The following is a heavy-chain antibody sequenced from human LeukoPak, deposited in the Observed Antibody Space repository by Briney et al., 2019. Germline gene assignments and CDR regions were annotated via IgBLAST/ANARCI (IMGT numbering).Heavy chain of an antibody. D-gene: IGHD3-3*01. Sequence: GGSLRLSCAASGFTFSSYAMHWVRQAPGKGLEWVAVISYDGSNKYYADSVKGRFTISRDNSKNTLYLQMNSLRAEDTAVYYCARIDGSVVWLPPYDYWGQGTLVTVSP. CDR1: GFTFSSYA. CDR2: ISYDGSNK. V-gene: IGHV3-30*04. J-gene: IGHJ4*02. CDR3: ARIDGSVVWLPPYDY.